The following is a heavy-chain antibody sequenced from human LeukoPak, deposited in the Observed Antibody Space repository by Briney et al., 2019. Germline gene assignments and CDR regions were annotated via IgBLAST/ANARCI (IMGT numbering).Heavy chain of an antibody. Sequence: PSETLSLTCAVYGGSFSGYYWSWIRQPPGKGLEWIGEINHSGSTNYNPSLKSRATISVDTSKNQFSLKLSSVTAADTAVYYCARVGYDYIWGSYRYYGYMDVWGKGTTVTVSS. D-gene: IGHD3-16*02. J-gene: IGHJ6*03. CDR2: INHSGST. V-gene: IGHV4-34*01. CDR3: ARVGYDYIWGSYRYYGYMDV. CDR1: GGSFSGYY.